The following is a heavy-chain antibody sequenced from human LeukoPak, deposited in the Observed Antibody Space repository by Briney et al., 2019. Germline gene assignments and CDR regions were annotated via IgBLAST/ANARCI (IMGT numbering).Heavy chain of an antibody. CDR1: GYTFTGYY. Sequence: ASVKVSCKASGYTFTGYYMHWVRQAPGQGLEWMGWINPNSGGTNYAQKFQGRVTMTRDTFISTAYMELSRLRSDDTAVYYCARDLKPSDLTMVRGVGYWGQGTLVTVSS. CDR3: ARDLKPSDLTMVRGVGY. V-gene: IGHV1-2*02. D-gene: IGHD3-10*01. J-gene: IGHJ4*02. CDR2: INPNSGGT.